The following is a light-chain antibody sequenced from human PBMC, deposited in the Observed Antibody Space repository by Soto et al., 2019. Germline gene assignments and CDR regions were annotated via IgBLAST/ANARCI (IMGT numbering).Light chain of an antibody. Sequence: QSVLTQPPSVSGAPGQRVTLSCTGTSSNLGAGYDVHWYQHLPGTAPKLVIFGNRNRPSGVPERFSGSKSGTSASLAITGLQAEDEADYYCQAYDYSLTASVFGGGTKLTVL. J-gene: IGLJ3*02. CDR1: SSNLGAGYD. V-gene: IGLV1-40*01. CDR2: GNR. CDR3: QAYDYSLTASV.